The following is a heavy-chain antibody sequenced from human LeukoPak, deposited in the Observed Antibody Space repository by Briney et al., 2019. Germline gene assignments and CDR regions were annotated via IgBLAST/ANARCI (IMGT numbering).Heavy chain of an antibody. CDR2: INHSGST. CDR1: GGSFSGYY. Sequence: PSETLSLTCAVYGGSFSGYYWSWIRQPPGKGLEWIGEINHSGSTNYNPSLKSRVTISVDTSKNQFSLKLSSVTAADTAVYYCARAFPSQYSSSWYDRIAVAGGTGRGYVYWGQGTLVTVSS. D-gene: IGHD6-13*01. CDR3: ARAFPSQYSSSWYDRIAVAGGTGRGYVY. V-gene: IGHV4-34*01. J-gene: IGHJ4*02.